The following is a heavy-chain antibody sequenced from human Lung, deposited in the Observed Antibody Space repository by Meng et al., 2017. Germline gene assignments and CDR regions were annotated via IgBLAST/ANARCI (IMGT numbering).Heavy chain of an antibody. CDR3: ARRGLWLDPQNFDY. CDR2: IYHSGST. J-gene: IGHJ4*02. CDR1: GGSISSSNW. D-gene: IGHD6-19*01. Sequence: QVHAQEVGSVLLKPSGTLAPSGGVFGGSISSSNWWSWVRQPPGKGLEWIGEIYHSGSTNYNPSLKSRVTISVDKSKNQFSLKLSSVTAADTAVYYCARRGLWLDPQNFDYWGQGTLVTVSS. V-gene: IGHV4-4*02.